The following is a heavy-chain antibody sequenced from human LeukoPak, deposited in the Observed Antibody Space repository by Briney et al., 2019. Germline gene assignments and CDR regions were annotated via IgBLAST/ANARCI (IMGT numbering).Heavy chain of an antibody. CDR3: ARGRGYCRSTSCYDFDY. CDR2: IYPGDSGT. CDR1: GYSFTNYW. D-gene: IGHD2-2*01. J-gene: IGHJ4*02. Sequence: GESLKISCTGSGYSFTNYWIAWVRPMPGKGLEWMGIIYPGDSGTTYSPSFQGQVTISADKSITTTYLQWNSLKASDTAMYYCARGRGYCRSTSCYDFDYWGQGTLVTVSS. V-gene: IGHV5-51*01.